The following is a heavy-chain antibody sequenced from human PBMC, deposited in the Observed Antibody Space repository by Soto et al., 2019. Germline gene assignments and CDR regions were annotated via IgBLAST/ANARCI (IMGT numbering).Heavy chain of an antibody. CDR2: IIPIFGTA. CDR1: GGTFSSYA. J-gene: IGHJ4*02. V-gene: IGHV1-69*01. D-gene: IGHD2-15*01. Sequence: QVQLVQSGAGVKKPGSSVKVSCKASGGTFSSYAISWVRQAPGRGLEWMGGIIPIFGTANYAQKYQGRVTITADESTSTAYMELSSLRSEDTAVYYCASVLGYCSGGSCYSFDYWGQGTLVTVSS. CDR3: ASVLGYCSGGSCYSFDY.